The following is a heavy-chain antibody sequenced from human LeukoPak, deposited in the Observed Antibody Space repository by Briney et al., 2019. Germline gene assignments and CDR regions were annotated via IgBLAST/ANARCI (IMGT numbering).Heavy chain of an antibody. CDR1: GFTFSSYA. V-gene: IGHV3-23*01. CDR3: AKEGDSGYSYGLYYFDY. J-gene: IGHJ4*02. CDR2: ISGSGGST. Sequence: GGSLRLSCAASGFTFSSYAISWVRQAPGKGLEWVSAISGSGGSTYYADSVKGRFTISRDNSKNTLYLQMNSLRAEDTAVYYCAKEGDSGYSYGLYYFDYWGQGTLVTVSS. D-gene: IGHD5-18*01.